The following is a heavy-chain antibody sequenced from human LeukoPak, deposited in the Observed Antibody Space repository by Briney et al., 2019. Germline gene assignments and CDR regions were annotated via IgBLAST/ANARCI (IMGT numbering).Heavy chain of an antibody. CDR1: GFTFSSYS. J-gene: IGHJ4*02. Sequence: GGSLRLSCAASGFTFSSYSMNWVRQAPGKGLEWVSYISSTIDTTFYADSVKGRFTISRDNSKNTLYLQMNSLRAEDTAVYYCGLIPDYWGQGTLVTVSS. CDR3: GLIPDY. V-gene: IGHV3-48*01. CDR2: ISSTIDTT. D-gene: IGHD2-21*01.